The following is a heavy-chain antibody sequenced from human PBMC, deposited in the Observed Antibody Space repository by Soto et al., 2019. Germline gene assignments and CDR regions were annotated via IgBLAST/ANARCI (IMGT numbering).Heavy chain of an antibody. V-gene: IGHV3-23*01. D-gene: IGHD5-12*01. CDR1: GFTFSSYA. J-gene: IGHJ4*02. CDR2: ISGSGGST. Sequence: PGGSLRLSCAASGFTFSSYAMSWVRQAPGKGLEWVSAISGSGGSTYYADSVKGRFTISRDNSKNTLYLQMNSLRAEDTAVYYCAKGGNSGYDRRYYFDYWGQGTLVTVSS. CDR3: AKGGNSGYDRRYYFDY.